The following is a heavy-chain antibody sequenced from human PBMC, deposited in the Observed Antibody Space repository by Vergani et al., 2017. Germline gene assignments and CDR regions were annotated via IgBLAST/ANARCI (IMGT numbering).Heavy chain of an antibody. CDR1: GFRVTTYY. D-gene: IGHD2-15*01. J-gene: IGHJ4*01. CDR2: IKSDGRT. Sequence: VELLESGGGLAQPGGSLRVSCSASGFRVTTYYMSWVRQAPGKGLEWVSVIKSDGRTSYAESVRDRFTISRDTSRNAVYLQMNFLRVEDTGVYYCTRSECSGTTCYGHYFDLWCHGILVTVSS. CDR3: TRSECSGTTCYGHYFDL. V-gene: IGHV3-66*02.